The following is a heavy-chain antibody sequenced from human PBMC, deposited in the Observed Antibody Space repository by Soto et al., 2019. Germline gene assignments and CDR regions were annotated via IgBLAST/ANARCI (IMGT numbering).Heavy chain of an antibody. J-gene: IGHJ4*02. D-gene: IGHD3-22*01. Sequence: SETLSLTCTVSGGSISSGDYYWSWIRQPPGKGMEWIGYIYYSGSTYYNQSLKSRVTISVDTSKNQFSLKLSSVTAADTAVYYCARGATYYYDSSGYYPRAFDYWGQGTLVTVSS. CDR2: IYYSGST. CDR1: GGSISSGDYY. V-gene: IGHV4-30-4*01. CDR3: ARGATYYYDSSGYYPRAFDY.